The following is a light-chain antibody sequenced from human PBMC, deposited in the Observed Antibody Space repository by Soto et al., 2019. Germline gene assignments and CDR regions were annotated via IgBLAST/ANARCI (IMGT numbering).Light chain of an antibody. CDR3: SSYTSSATLV. CDR1: SSDVGDYNY. CDR2: EVF. V-gene: IGLV2-14*01. Sequence: QSVLTQPASVSGSPGQSITISCTATSSDVGDYNYVSWYQQYPGKAPKLVIYEVFNRPSGVSHRFSGSKSDNTASLIISGLQTEDEADYYCSSYTSSATLVFGGGIK. J-gene: IGLJ2*01.